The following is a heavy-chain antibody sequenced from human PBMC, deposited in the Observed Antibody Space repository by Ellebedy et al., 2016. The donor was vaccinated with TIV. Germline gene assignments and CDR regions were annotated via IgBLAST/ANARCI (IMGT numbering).Heavy chain of an antibody. D-gene: IGHD3-3*01. CDR1: GFTFSSYA. Sequence: GESLKISCAASGFTFSSYAMSWVRQAPGKGLEWVSVISGRSGTTYYADSVKGRFTISRDSSKNTLFLQINTLRVEDTAVYYCAKVPDFWSGYLGYFDYWGQGTLVTVSS. CDR2: ISGRSGTT. CDR3: AKVPDFWSGYLGYFDY. V-gene: IGHV3-23*01. J-gene: IGHJ4*02.